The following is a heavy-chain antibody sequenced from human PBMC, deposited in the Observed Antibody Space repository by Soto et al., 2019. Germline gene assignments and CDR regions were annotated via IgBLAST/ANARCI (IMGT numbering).Heavy chain of an antibody. J-gene: IGHJ4*02. CDR1: GYTFTDYY. CDR3: AKDYGDYGHFDY. D-gene: IGHD4-17*01. V-gene: IGHV1-2*02. CDR2: INPNSGVT. Sequence: ASVKVSCKASGYTFTDYYIHCVRQAPGQGLEWMGWINPNSGVTNYAQNFQGRVTMTRDTSISTAYMELSRLRSDDTAVYYCAKDYGDYGHFDYWGQGSLVTVS.